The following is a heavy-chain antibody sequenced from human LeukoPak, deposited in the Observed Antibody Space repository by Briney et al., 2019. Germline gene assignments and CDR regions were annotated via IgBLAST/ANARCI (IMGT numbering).Heavy chain of an antibody. CDR3: AREGYYGSGSPPSLYFDY. CDR2: INRDGSST. V-gene: IGHV3-74*01. CDR1: GFTFSSYW. Sequence: GGSLRLSCAASGFTFSSYWMHWVRQAPGKGLVWVSRINRDGSSTTYADSVKGRFTISRDNSRSTLYLQMNSLRPEDTAIYYCAREGYYGSGSPPSLYFDYWGQGTLVTVSS. D-gene: IGHD3-10*01. J-gene: IGHJ4*02.